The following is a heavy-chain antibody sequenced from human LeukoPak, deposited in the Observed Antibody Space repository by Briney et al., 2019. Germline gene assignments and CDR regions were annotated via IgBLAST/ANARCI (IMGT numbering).Heavy chain of an antibody. V-gene: IGHV4-34*01. CDR3: ARGKRYSSSWYPIDP. CDR1: GGSFSGYY. CDR2: INHSGST. Sequence: SETLSLTCAVYGGSFSGYYWSWIRQPPGKGLEWIGEINHSGSTNYNPSLKSQVTISVDTSKNQFSLKLSSVTAADTAVYYCARGKRYSSSWYPIDPWGQGTLVTVSS. D-gene: IGHD6-13*01. J-gene: IGHJ5*02.